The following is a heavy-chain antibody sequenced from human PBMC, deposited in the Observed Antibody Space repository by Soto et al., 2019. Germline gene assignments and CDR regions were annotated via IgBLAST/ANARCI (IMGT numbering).Heavy chain of an antibody. CDR1: GLTFSGHW. J-gene: IGHJ4*02. CDR2: IDSDGTSS. V-gene: IGHV3-74*01. D-gene: IGHD2-15*01. Sequence: GGSLRLSCAASGLTFSGHWMHWVRQAPGKGPVWVSRIDSDGTSSSHAASVKGRFTISRDNAKNTLYLQMNSLRPEDTAVYYCARYCNGGACYSASLDYWGQGTQVTVSS. CDR3: ARYCNGGACYSASLDY.